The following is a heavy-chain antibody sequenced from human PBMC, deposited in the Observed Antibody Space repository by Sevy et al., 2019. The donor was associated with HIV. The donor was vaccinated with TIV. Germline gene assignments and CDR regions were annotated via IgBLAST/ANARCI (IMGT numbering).Heavy chain of an antibody. CDR1: GYTFTDYF. J-gene: IGHJ4*02. CDR2: INPNSGDT. D-gene: IGHD5-18*01. V-gene: IGHV1-2*02. CDR3: ASPGGYRYGSLLDN. Sequence: ASVKVSCKASGYTFTDYFTHWVRQAPGQGLEWMGWINPNSGDTKYAQKFQGRVTVTRDTSIRTAYMELSSLRFDDTAVYYCASPGGYRYGSLLDNWGQGTLVTVSS.